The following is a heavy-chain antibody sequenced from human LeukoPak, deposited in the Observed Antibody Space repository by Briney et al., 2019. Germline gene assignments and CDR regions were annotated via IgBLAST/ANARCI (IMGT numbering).Heavy chain of an antibody. CDR1: GGSISSYY. CDR2: IYYSGST. CDR3: ARREDSSGYYDY. V-gene: IGHV4-59*08. Sequence: IPSETLSLTCTVSGGSISSYYWSWIRQPPGKGLEWIGYIYYSGSTNYNPSLKSRVTISVDTSKNQFSLKLSSVTAADTAVYYCARREDSSGYYDYWGQGTLVTVSS. D-gene: IGHD3-22*01. J-gene: IGHJ4*02.